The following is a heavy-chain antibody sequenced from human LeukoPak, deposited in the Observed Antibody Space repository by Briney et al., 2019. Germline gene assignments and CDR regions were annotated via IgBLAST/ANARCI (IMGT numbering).Heavy chain of an antibody. CDR1: GFTFSSYG. CDR3: AKDRPVGATTYPINH. J-gene: IGHJ1*01. V-gene: IGHV3-30*02. D-gene: IGHD1-26*01. CDR2: IRYDGSNK. Sequence: GGSLRLSCAASGFTFSSYGMHWVRQAPGKGLEWVAFIRYDGSNKYYADSVKGRFTISRDNSKNTLYLQMNSLRAEDTAVYYCAKDRPVGATTYPINHWGQGTLVTVSS.